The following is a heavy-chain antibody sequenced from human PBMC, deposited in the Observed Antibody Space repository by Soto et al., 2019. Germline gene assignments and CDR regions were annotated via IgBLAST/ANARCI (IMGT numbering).Heavy chain of an antibody. D-gene: IGHD3-16*01. CDR3: ARGLFLITTLGGGWIDP. Sequence: AETLSLTCAVYGGAFSGYYCIFVGHAPFKWLEWIGEINHSGSTNYNPSLKSRVTISVDTSKNQFSLKLSSVTAADTAVYYCARGLFLITTLGGGWIDPWGQGTLVTVSS. V-gene: IGHV4-34*01. J-gene: IGHJ5*02. CDR1: GGAFSGYY. CDR2: INHSGST.